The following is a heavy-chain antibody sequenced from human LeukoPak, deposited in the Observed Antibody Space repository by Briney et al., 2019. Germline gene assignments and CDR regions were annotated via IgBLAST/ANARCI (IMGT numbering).Heavy chain of an antibody. CDR1: GFTFRSYE. CDR2: ISSSGSTI. D-gene: IGHD3-22*01. V-gene: IGHV3-48*03. J-gene: IGHJ4*02. CDR3: ARDSDDSSGYYYGFDY. Sequence: GGSLRLSCAASGFTFRSYEMNWVRQAAGKGLAWVSYISSSGSTIYYADSVKGRFTISRDNAKNSLYLQMNSLRAEDTAVYYCARDSDDSSGYYYGFDYWGQGTLVTVSS.